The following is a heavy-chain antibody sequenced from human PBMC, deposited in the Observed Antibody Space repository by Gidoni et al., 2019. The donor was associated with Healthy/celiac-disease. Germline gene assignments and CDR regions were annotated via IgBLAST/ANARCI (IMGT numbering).Heavy chain of an antibody. J-gene: IGHJ4*02. CDR3: AKDTNGYSRLY. CDR1: GFTFSSYA. V-gene: IGHV3-23*01. CDR2: ISGSGGST. Sequence: EVQLLESGGGLVQPGGSLRLSCAASGFTFSSYAMRGVRQAPGEGLEWVSAISGSGGSTYYADSVKGRFTISRDNSKNTLYLQMNSLRAEDTAVYYCAKDTNGYSRLYWGQGTLVTVSS. D-gene: IGHD6-13*01.